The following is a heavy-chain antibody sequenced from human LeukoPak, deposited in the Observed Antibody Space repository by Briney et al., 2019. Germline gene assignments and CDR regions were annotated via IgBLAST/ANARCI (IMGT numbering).Heavy chain of an antibody. Sequence: PSETLSLTCAVSGGSISSYYWSWIRQPPGKGLEWIGYIYYSGSTNYNPSLKSRVTISVDTSKNQFSLKLSSVTAADTAVYYCARHEVAGWFDPWGQGTLVTVSS. D-gene: IGHD6-19*01. J-gene: IGHJ5*02. CDR2: IYYSGST. V-gene: IGHV4-59*08. CDR1: GGSISSYY. CDR3: ARHEVAGWFDP.